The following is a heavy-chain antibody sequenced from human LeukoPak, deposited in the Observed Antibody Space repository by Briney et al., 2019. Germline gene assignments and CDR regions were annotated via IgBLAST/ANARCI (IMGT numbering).Heavy chain of an antibody. J-gene: IGHJ5*02. CDR1: GGSFSGYY. Sequence: SETLSLTCAVYGGSFSGYYWSWIRQPPGKGLEWIGEINHSGSTNYNPSLKSRVTISVDTSKNQFSLKLSSVTAADTAVYYCARRSYGSGIFRRYNWFDPWGQGTLVTVSS. V-gene: IGHV4-34*01. CDR3: ARRSYGSGIFRRYNWFDP. CDR2: INHSGST. D-gene: IGHD3-10*01.